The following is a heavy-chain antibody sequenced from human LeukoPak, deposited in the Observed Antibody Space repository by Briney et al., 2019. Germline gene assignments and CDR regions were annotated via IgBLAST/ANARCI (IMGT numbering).Heavy chain of an antibody. CDR1: GDSINTGGYY. V-gene: IGHV4-31*03. CDR2: IYYSGST. CDR3: ARSLDIGHYYYYMDV. J-gene: IGHJ6*03. Sequence: SQTLSLTAFVSGDSINTGGYYWSWIRQPPGKALEWIGYIYYSGSTFYNPSLKGRVTISIDTSKNHFSLKMSSVTAADTAVYYCARSLDIGHYYYYMDVWGEGTTVTVSS. D-gene: IGHD3-9*01.